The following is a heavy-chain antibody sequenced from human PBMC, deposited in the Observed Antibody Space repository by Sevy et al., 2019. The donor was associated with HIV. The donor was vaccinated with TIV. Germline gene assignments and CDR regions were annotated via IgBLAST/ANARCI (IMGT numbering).Heavy chain of an antibody. CDR1: GVSISGYY. CDR2: IYYSGMT. V-gene: IGHV4-59*01. CDR3: ARAAAESHYGMDV. Sequence: SETLSLTCTVSGVSISGYYWSWIRQSPGKGLEWIGYIYYSGMTNYNPSLKSRVTISDDTSKNQFSLKLNSVTAADTAVYYCARAAAESHYGMDVWGQGTKVTVSS. D-gene: IGHD6-25*01. J-gene: IGHJ6*02.